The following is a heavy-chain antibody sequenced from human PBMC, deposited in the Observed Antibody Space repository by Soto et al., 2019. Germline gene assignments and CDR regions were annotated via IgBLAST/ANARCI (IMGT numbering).Heavy chain of an antibody. Sequence: GGALRVSCAASGFSFRNAWMSWVRQAPGKGLEWVGHIKSQGDGGTRDYAAPVKGRFTISRDDSKNTLFLQMNSLKNEDTAVYFCTTDLQAYCDGTTCYAGNYYYDDMDVWVQGTTVTVSS. CDR1: GFSFRNAW. D-gene: IGHD2-2*01. J-gene: IGHJ6*02. V-gene: IGHV3-15*01. CDR3: TTDLQAYCDGTTCYAGNYYYDDMDV. CDR2: IKSQGDGGTR.